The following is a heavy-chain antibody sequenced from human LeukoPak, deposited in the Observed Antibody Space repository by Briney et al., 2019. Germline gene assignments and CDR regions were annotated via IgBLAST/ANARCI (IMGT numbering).Heavy chain of an antibody. D-gene: IGHD1-26*01. CDR2: IYSGGST. CDR3: AKSARWELLNYFDY. J-gene: IGHJ4*02. CDR1: GFTVSSNY. Sequence: PGGSLRLSCAASGFTVSSNYMSWVRQAPGKGLEWVSVIYSGGSTYYADSVEGRFTISRDNSKNTLYLQMNSLRAEDTAVYYCAKSARWELLNYFDYWGQGTLVTVSS. V-gene: IGHV3-66*01.